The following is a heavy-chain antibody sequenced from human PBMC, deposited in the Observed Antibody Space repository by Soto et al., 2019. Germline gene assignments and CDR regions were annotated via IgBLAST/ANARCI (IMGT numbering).Heavy chain of an antibody. CDR2: VHHSWGS. J-gene: IGHJ6*02. CDR3: ARQGFGPLHGLVDV. CDR1: GGSISSYY. V-gene: IGHV4-59*08. Sequence: QVQLQESGPGLVKPSETLSLSCTVSGGSISSYYWSWFRQSPGKRMEWIGYVHHSWGSSYNPTLQIRVAISLDTAKSQFSLKGISVTATDTAVYYCARQGFGPLHGLVDVWGQGTTVTVSS. D-gene: IGHD3-10*01.